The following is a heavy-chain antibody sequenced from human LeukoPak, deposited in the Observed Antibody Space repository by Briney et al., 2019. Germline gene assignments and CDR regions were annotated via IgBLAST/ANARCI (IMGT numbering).Heavy chain of an antibody. CDR3: ARAKYYDFWSGYCFDY. Sequence: PSETLSLTCAVYGGSFSGYYWSWIRQPPGKGLEWIGEINHSGSTNYNPSLKSRVTISVDTSKNQFSLKLSSVTAADTAVYYCARAKYYDFWSGYCFDYWGQGTLVTVSS. CDR1: GGSFSGYY. D-gene: IGHD3-3*01. V-gene: IGHV4-34*01. J-gene: IGHJ4*02. CDR2: INHSGST.